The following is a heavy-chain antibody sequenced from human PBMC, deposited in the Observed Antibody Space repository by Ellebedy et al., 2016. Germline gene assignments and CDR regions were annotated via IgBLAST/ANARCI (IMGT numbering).Heavy chain of an antibody. Sequence: GGSLRLSXAASGFTFSSYSMNWVRQAPGKGLEWVSSISSSSSYIYYADSVKGRFTISRDNAKNSLYLQMNSLRAEDTAVYYCARDEGPYDILTPFDPWGQGTLVTVSS. V-gene: IGHV3-21*01. CDR1: GFTFSSYS. D-gene: IGHD3-9*01. CDR3: ARDEGPYDILTPFDP. CDR2: ISSSSSYI. J-gene: IGHJ5*02.